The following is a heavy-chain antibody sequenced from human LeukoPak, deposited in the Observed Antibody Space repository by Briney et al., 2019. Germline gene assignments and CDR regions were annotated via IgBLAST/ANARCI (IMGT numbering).Heavy chain of an antibody. CDR1: GFTFSSYA. J-gene: IGHJ4*02. V-gene: IGHV3-23*01. CDR3: ASSLILTGYYSDY. D-gene: IGHD3-9*01. Sequence: PGGSLRLSCAASGFTFSSYAMSWVRQAPGKGLEWVSAISGGGGSTYYADSVKGRFTISRDNSKNTLYLQMNSLRAEDTAVYYCASSLILTGYYSDYWGQGTLVTVSS. CDR2: ISGGGGST.